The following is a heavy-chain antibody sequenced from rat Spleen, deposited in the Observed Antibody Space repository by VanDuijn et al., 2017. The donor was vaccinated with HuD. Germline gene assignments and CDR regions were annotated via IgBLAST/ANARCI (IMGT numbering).Heavy chain of an antibody. CDR2: ISHDGVTT. J-gene: IGHJ3*01. CDR1: GFTVNDSY. D-gene: IGHD1-6*01. Sequence: EVQLLESGGGSVQPGRSLKLSCVVSGFTVNDSYMAWVRQAPTKGLEWVAYISHDGVTTHYRDSVKGRFTISREHAKSSLDLQMGSLRSEDTATYYCATFMYTSDYYYGWFPYWGQGTLVTVSS. CDR3: ATFMYTSDYYYGWFPY. V-gene: IGHV5-20*01.